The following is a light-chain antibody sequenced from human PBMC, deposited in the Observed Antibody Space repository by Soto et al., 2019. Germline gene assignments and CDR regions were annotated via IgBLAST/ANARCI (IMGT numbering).Light chain of an antibody. Sequence: QSALSQPPSASGSPGQSVTITCTGTNSDIGVYNYVSWYQQDPGKAPKLMIYEVTKRPSGIPDRFSGSKSGNTASLTVSGLQAEDEADYYCSSYTGTNNHVFGTGTKLTVL. CDR1: NSDIGVYNY. J-gene: IGLJ1*01. CDR3: SSYTGTNNHV. CDR2: EVT. V-gene: IGLV2-8*01.